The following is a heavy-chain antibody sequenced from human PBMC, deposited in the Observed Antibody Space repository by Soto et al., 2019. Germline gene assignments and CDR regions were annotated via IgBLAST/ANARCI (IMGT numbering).Heavy chain of an antibody. CDR2: ITGSGDYT. CDR3: AKARYYDSTGYLYYFDY. D-gene: IGHD3-22*01. V-gene: IGHV3-23*01. Sequence: LRLSCAASGFTFSNYAMSWVRQAPGKGLEWVSSITGSGDYTYYADSVKGRFTISRDNSKNTLYLQMNSLRAEDTAVYYCAKARYYDSTGYLYYFDYWGQGTLVTVSS. CDR1: GFTFSNYA. J-gene: IGHJ4*02.